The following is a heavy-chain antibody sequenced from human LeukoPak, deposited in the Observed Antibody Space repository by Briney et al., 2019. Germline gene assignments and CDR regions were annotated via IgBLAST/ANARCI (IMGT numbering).Heavy chain of an antibody. V-gene: IGHV3-7*01. CDR1: EFTLNSYG. Sequence: PGRSLRLSCAASEFTLNSYGMHWVRQAPGKGLEWVANIKQDGSEKYYVDSVKGRFTISRDNAKNSLNLQMNSLRAEDTAVYYCAKEGVNTMIVVGGCWFDPWGQGTLVTVSS. CDR2: IKQDGSEK. J-gene: IGHJ5*02. CDR3: AKEGVNTMIVVGGCWFDP. D-gene: IGHD3-22*01.